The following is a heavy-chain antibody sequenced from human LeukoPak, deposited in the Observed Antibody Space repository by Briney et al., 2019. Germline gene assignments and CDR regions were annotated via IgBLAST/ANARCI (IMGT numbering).Heavy chain of an antibody. J-gene: IGHJ6*03. CDR2: ISGTGTKR. D-gene: IGHD3-10*01. CDR3: GRVVGSLNYDASGDYYMDV. CDR1: GFLFSSFG. V-gene: IGHV3-23*01. Sequence: GGTLTLSCEGSGFLFSSFGVSWVRQAPGKGLECVSAISGTGTKRFLTDAVKGRFTISRDNAKSLVYLEMRSLRVDDAARYYCGRVVGSLNYDASGDYYMDVWGKGTTVTVSS.